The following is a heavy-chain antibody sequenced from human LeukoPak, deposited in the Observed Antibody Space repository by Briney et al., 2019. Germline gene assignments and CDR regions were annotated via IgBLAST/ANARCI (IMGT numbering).Heavy chain of an antibody. D-gene: IGHD4/OR15-4a*01. CDR1: GFSLSTSEVG. CDR2: IYWDDDK. CDR3: ARHYGAVYYYYGMDV. J-gene: IGHJ6*02. V-gene: IGHV2-5*02. Sequence: SGPTLVNPTQTLTLTCTFSGFSLSTSEVGVGWIRQPPGKALEWLAPIYWDDDKRYSPSLKSRLTITKDTSKNQVVLTMTNMDPVDTATYYGARHYGAVYYYYGMDVWGQGTTVTVSS.